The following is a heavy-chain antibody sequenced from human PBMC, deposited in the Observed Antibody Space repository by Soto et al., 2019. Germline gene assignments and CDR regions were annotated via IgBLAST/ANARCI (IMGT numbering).Heavy chain of an antibody. V-gene: IGHV3-33*01. J-gene: IGHJ6*02. CDR3: ARRQISPPTRGAASARGGMDV. D-gene: IGHD6-13*01. Sequence: QVQLVESGGGVVQPGRSLRLSCAASGFTFKNYGMHWVRQAPGKGLEWVAVIWNDGNGYYYANSVKGRFTISRDNSKNTLYLQMSSLRVEDTAVYYCARRQISPPTRGAASARGGMDVWGQGTTVTVS. CDR2: IWNDGNGY. CDR1: GFTFKNYG.